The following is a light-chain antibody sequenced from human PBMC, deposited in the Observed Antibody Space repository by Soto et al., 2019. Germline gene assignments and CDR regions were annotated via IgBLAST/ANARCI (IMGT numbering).Light chain of an antibody. Sequence: EIVMTQSPATLPVSPGEGATLSCRASQSISNYLAWYQQKPGQAPRLLIYDASNRATGIPGRFSGSGSGTDFTLTISSLEPEDFAVYYCQQRGNWPPITFGQGTRLEI. CDR2: DAS. V-gene: IGKV3-11*01. CDR3: QQRGNWPPIT. J-gene: IGKJ5*01. CDR1: QSISNY.